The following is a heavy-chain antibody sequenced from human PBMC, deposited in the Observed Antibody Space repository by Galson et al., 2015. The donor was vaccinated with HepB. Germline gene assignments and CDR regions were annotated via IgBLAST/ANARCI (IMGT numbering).Heavy chain of an antibody. V-gene: IGHV1-18*01. CDR2: IRGYNGKT. Sequence: SVKVSCKATGYSFTKYGISWVRQAPGQGLEWMGWIRGYNGKTNAAQKFQGRVTLTRDTSTGTAYMELRSLRSDDTAVYYCARDSGYWFDPWGQGTLVTVSS. D-gene: IGHD3-10*01. J-gene: IGHJ5*02. CDR1: GYSFTKYG. CDR3: ARDSGYWFDP.